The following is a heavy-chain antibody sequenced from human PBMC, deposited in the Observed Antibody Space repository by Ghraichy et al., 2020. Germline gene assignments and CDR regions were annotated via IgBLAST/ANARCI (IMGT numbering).Heavy chain of an antibody. V-gene: IGHV1-8*01. Sequence: ASVKVSCKASGYTFTSYDINWVRQATGQGLEWMGWMNPNSGNTGYAQKFQGRVTMTRNTSISTAYMELSSLRSEDTAVYYCAMSYYDILTGYFYYGMDVWGQGTTVTVSS. CDR1: GYTFTSYD. J-gene: IGHJ6*02. D-gene: IGHD3-9*01. CDR2: MNPNSGNT. CDR3: AMSYYDILTGYFYYGMDV.